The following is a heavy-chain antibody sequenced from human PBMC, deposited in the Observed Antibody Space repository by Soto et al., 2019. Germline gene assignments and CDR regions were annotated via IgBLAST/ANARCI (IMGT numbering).Heavy chain of an antibody. CDR2: ISGSGGSP. CDR3: AREKITMIVVVIGPFDY. V-gene: IGHV3-23*01. J-gene: IGHJ4*02. Sequence: GGSLRLSCAASGFTFSNYAMNWVRQAPGKGLEWVSTISGSGGSPYYADSVKGRFTISRDNSKNTLYLQMNSLRAEDTAVYYCAREKITMIVVVIGPFDYWGQGTLVNVSS. CDR1: GFTFSNYA. D-gene: IGHD3-22*01.